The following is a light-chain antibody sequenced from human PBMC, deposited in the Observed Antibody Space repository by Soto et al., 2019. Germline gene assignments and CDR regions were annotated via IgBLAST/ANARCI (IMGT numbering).Light chain of an antibody. CDR3: QQYGGSPRT. J-gene: IGKJ1*01. V-gene: IGKV3-20*01. CDR1: QGVSSGY. Sequence: EIVLTQSPGTLSLSPGERGTLSCRASQGVSSGYLAWYQQKPGQAPRLLIYDASSRATGIPDRFSGSGSGTDFTLTISRLEPEDFAVYYCQQYGGSPRTFGQGTKVDI. CDR2: DAS.